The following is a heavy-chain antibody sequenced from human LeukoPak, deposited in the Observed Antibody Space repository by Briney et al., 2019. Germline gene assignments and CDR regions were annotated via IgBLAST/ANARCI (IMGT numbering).Heavy chain of an antibody. J-gene: IGHJ4*02. D-gene: IGHD3-10*01. V-gene: IGHV1-2*02. CDR1: GYTFTDYY. Sequence: ASVKVSCKASGYTFTDYYLHWVRQAPGQGLEWMGWISPNSGGTDYAQKFQGRVTMTRDTSISTAYMELSRLRYDDTAVYYCARATNYYGSGNYHNVPYGYWGQGTSVTVSS. CDR2: ISPNSGGT. CDR3: ARATNYYGSGNYHNVPYGY.